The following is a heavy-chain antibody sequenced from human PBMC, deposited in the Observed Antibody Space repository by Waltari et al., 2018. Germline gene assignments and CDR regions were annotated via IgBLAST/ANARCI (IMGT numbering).Heavy chain of an antibody. Sequence: EVQLVESGGKLVQPGGSLRLSCAASGFTFSTYAMNWVRQIPGKGLEWVSYISRTSITKYYAESVEGRYVISRDNAKNLLYLEMSSLRDDDTAVYYCARNDYDSAGVYDYWGQGTLVTVSS. D-gene: IGHD3-22*01. J-gene: IGHJ4*02. CDR2: ISRTSITK. V-gene: IGHV3-48*02. CDR1: GFTFSTYA. CDR3: ARNDYDSAGVYDY.